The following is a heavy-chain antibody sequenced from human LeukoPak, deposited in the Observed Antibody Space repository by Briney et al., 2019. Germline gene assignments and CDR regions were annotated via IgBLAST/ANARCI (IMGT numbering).Heavy chain of an antibody. CDR1: GGSSSGYY. Sequence: SETLSLTCAVYGGSSSGYYWSWIRQPPGKGLEWIGEINHSGSTNYNPSLKSRVTISVDTSKNQFSLKLSSVTAADTAVYYCASAPRGSGYANARYYFDYWGQGTLVTVSS. D-gene: IGHD5-12*01. J-gene: IGHJ4*02. CDR3: ASAPRGSGYANARYYFDY. CDR2: INHSGST. V-gene: IGHV4-34*01.